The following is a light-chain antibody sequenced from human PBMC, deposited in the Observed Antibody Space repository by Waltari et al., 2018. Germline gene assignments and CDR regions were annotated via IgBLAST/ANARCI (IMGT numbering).Light chain of an antibody. V-gene: IGLV2-8*01. J-gene: IGLJ6*01. CDR1: SSDVGGHDY. CDR2: EVT. Sequence: QSALTQPPSASGSPGQSVTISCTGTSSDVGGHDYVSWYQQHPGKAPKLLIYEVTKRPSGVPDRCSGSKTDNTASLTVSGLQSEDEADYYCSSYVVSNNFVVFGSGTAVAVL. CDR3: SSYVVSNNFVV.